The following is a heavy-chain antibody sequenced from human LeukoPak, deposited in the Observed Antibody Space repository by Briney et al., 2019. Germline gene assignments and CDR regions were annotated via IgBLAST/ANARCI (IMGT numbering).Heavy chain of an antibody. CDR1: GGTFSSYA. CDR2: IIPILGIA. D-gene: IGHD3-3*01. V-gene: IGHV1-69*04. Sequence: SVKVSCKASGGTFSSYAIIWVRQAPGQGLEWMGRIIPILGIANYAQKFQGRVTITADKSTSTAYMELSSLRSEDTAVYYCAGLFWSGYSWDLYYFDYWGQGTLVTVSS. J-gene: IGHJ4*02. CDR3: AGLFWSGYSWDLYYFDY.